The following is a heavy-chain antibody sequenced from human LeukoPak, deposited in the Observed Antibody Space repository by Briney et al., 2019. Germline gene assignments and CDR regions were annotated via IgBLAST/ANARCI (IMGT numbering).Heavy chain of an antibody. CDR3: ASGGLRSGYDRPDYYYGMDV. V-gene: IGHV1-18*01. CDR2: ISAYNGNT. CDR1: GYTFTSYG. Sequence: ASVKVSCKASGYTFTSYGISWVRQAPGQGLEWMGWISAYNGNTNYAQKLQGRVTMTTDTSTSTAYMELRGLRSDDTAVYYCASGGLRSGYDRPDYYYGMDVWGQGTTVTVSS. D-gene: IGHD5-12*01. J-gene: IGHJ6*02.